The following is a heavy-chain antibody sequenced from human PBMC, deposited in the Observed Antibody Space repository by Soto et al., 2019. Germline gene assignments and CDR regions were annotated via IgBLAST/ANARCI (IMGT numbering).Heavy chain of an antibody. D-gene: IGHD2-8*01. J-gene: IGHJ4*02. CDR1: NDSISEYY. Sequence: PSETLSLTCAVFNDSISEYYWNWIRQSPGKGLEWIGEINQSGRTNYNPSLRSRLTLSIDTSKNQFSLKLRSVNAADTAVYFCARGGYCVNDVCSTQFGYWGQGALVTVSS. V-gene: IGHV4-34*01. CDR2: INQSGRT. CDR3: ARGGYCVNDVCSTQFGY.